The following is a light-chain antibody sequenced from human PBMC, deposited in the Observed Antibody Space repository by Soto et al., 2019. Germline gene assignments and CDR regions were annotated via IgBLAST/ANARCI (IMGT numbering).Light chain of an antibody. CDR2: DVS. CDR1: SSDVGGYNY. CDR3: SSYTSSNTPRV. Sequence: QSALTQPASVSGSPGQSITISCTGTSSDVGGYNYVSWYQQHPGKAPKLMIYDVSSRPSGVSNRFSGSKSGNTASLTISGLQSEDEADYYCSSYTSSNTPRVFGTGTKVTVL. V-gene: IGLV2-14*03. J-gene: IGLJ1*01.